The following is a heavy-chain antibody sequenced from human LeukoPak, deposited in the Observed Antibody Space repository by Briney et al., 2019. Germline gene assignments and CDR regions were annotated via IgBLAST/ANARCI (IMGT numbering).Heavy chain of an antibody. J-gene: IGHJ4*02. CDR3: ARDDYGGNPGFDY. CDR1: GFTFSSYS. Sequence: PGGSLRLSCAASGFTFSSYSMNWVRQAPGKGLEWVSSISSSSSYIYYADSVKGRFTISRDNARNLLYLQMNSLRAEDTAVYYCARDDYGGNPGFDYWGQGTLVTVSS. CDR2: ISSSSSYI. V-gene: IGHV3-21*01. D-gene: IGHD4-23*01.